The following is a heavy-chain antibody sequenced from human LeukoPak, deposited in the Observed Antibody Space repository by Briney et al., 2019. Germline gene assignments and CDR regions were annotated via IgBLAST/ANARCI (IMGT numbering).Heavy chain of an antibody. J-gene: IGHJ6*02. CDR1: GFPFSSYA. V-gene: IGHV3-64D*09. Sequence: GGSLRLSCSASGFPFSSYAMHCVRQAPGKGLEYVSAISDSGGSTYYADSVKGRFTISRDNSKNTLYLQMSSLRAEDTTVYFCVRGYSFGPYGMDVWGQGTTVTVSS. CDR2: ISDSGGST. D-gene: IGHD2-15*01. CDR3: VRGYSFGPYGMDV.